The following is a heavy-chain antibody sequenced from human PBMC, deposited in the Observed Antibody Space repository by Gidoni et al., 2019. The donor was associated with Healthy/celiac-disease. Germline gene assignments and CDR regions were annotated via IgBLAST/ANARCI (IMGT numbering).Heavy chain of an antibody. CDR1: GGTFSSYA. J-gene: IGHJ4*02. Sequence: QVQLVQSGAEVKKPGSSVKVSCQASGGTFSSYAISWVRQAPGQGLEWMGGIIPIFGTANYAQKFQGRVTITADESTSTAYMELSSLRSEDTAVYYCASLQERIAVAGIYYFDYWGQGTLVTVSS. CDR3: ASLQERIAVAGIYYFDY. V-gene: IGHV1-69*01. D-gene: IGHD6-19*01. CDR2: IIPIFGTA.